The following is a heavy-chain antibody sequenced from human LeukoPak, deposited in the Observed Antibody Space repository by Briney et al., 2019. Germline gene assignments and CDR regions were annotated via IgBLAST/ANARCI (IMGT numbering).Heavy chain of an antibody. CDR3: TRQLATAATIEVIQWDY. CDR2: IYPDDSNT. CDR1: GYSFTYYC. D-gene: IGHD6-13*01. J-gene: IGHJ4*02. Sequence: GASLKISCKGSGYSFTYYCIGWVRPMPGKGLEWMGIIYPDDSNTRYSPSFQGQITISADKSISTAYLQLSSLKASDTAIYYCTRQLATAATIEVIQWDYWGQGTLVTVSS. V-gene: IGHV5-51*01.